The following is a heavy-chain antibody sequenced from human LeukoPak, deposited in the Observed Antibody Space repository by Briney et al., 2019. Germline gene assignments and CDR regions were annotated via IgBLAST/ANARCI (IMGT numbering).Heavy chain of an antibody. CDR2: ISDSGRTI. D-gene: IGHD6-6*01. CDR1: GFTFSVHE. CDR3: ARGSHYFDF. V-gene: IGHV3-48*03. J-gene: IGHJ4*02. Sequence: GRSLRLSCVASGFTFSVHEMNWVRQAPGKGLEWLSYISDSGRTIYYADSVDGRFTISRDNAKNSLFLQMNSLRVEDTAVYFCARGSHYFDFWGQGTPVTVSS.